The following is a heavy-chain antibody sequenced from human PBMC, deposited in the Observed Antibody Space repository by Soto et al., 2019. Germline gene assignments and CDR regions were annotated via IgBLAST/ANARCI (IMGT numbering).Heavy chain of an antibody. Sequence: PSETLSLTCTVSGDSISSYYWSWIRQPPGKGLEWIGYIHYSGSTNYNPSLKSRVTISVDTSKNQFSLRLSSVTAADTAVYYCARCSRVLNYYYGREVWGQGTTVTVS. CDR2: IHYSGST. D-gene: IGHD6-6*01. J-gene: IGHJ6*02. CDR3: ARCSRVLNYYYGREV. V-gene: IGHV4-59*08. CDR1: GDSISSYY.